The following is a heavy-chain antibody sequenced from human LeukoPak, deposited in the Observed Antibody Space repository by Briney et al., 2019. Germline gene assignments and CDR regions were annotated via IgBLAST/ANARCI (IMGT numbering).Heavy chain of an antibody. Sequence: GGSMRLFSAATGFTFSNNLAHWDRPAQGSGLVWVSCVNSDGSVTRYADSVKGRITISRDNAKMTLFLEMNSLRADDTAVYYCASFTGGTPYWGQGTLVTVSS. CDR3: ASFTGGTPY. V-gene: IGHV3-74*01. CDR2: VNSDGSVT. D-gene: IGHD2-8*02. CDR1: GFTFSNNL. J-gene: IGHJ4*02.